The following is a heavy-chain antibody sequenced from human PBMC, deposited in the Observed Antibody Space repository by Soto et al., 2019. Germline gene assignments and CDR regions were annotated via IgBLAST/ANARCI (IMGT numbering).Heavy chain of an antibody. CDR2: ISGYNGNT. J-gene: IGHJ6*02. Sequence: QVQVVQSGDEVKKPGASVKVSCKASGYTFTNYGFSWVRQAPGQGLEWMGWISGYNGNTKYAEKFQGRVTMTTDTSTSTALMELRSVRSDDTAVYYCAREGQAPYYYYGMDVWGQGTAVTVSS. V-gene: IGHV1-18*01. CDR3: AREGQAPYYYYGMDV. CDR1: GYTFTNYG.